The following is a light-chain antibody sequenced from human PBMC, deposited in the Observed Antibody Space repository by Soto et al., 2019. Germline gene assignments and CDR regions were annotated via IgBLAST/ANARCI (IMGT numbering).Light chain of an antibody. Sequence: QSVLTQPPSVSGASGQRVTISCTGSSSNIGAGYDVHWYKQLPGTAPKLLIYGNNNRPSGVPDRFSGSKSGTSASLAITGLQAEDEAEYYCQSYDSSLSDRYVFGTGTKVTVL. CDR3: QSYDSSLSDRYV. CDR1: SSNIGAGYD. J-gene: IGLJ1*01. CDR2: GNN. V-gene: IGLV1-40*01.